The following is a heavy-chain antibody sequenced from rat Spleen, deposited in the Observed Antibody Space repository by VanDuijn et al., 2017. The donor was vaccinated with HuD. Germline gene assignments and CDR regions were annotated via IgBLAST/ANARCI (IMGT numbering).Heavy chain of an antibody. CDR2: INTDGSST. D-gene: IGHD5-1*01. CDR1: GFIFSDFH. CDR3: ARSSLGFDY. V-gene: IGHV5-25*01. J-gene: IGHJ2*01. Sequence: EVQLVESGGGLVQPGRSMKISCAASGFIFSDFHLAWVRQAPGKGLEWVSSINTDGSSTYYRDSVKGRFTISRDNAKSTLYLQMDSLRSEDTATYYCARSSLGFDYWGQGVMVTVSS.